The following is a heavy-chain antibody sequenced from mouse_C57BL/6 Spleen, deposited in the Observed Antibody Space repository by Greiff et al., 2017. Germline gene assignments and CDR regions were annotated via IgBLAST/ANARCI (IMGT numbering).Heavy chain of an antibody. V-gene: IGHV3-6*01. J-gene: IGHJ3*01. D-gene: IGHD5-5*01. CDR1: GYSITSGYY. CDR2: ISYDGSN. Sequence: EVQLQQSGPGLVKPSQSLSLTCSVTGYSITSGYYWNWIRQFPGNKLEWMGYISYDGSNNYNPSLKNRISITRDTSKNQFFLKLNSVTTEDTATYYCAKGPLPAWFAYWGQGTLVTVSA. CDR3: AKGPLPAWFAY.